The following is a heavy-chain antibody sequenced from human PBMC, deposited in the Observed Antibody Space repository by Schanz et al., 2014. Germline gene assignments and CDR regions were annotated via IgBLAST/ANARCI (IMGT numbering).Heavy chain of an antibody. CDR3: ASSGAGYSSSWDFDY. CDR2: ISGSNGNT. V-gene: IGHV1-18*01. CDR1: GYTFISYG. D-gene: IGHD6-13*01. J-gene: IGHJ4*02. Sequence: QVQLVQSGAEVRKPGASVKVSCKASGYTFISYGISWVRQAPGQGLEWLGWISGSNGNTNYTQKFQGRVTMTTDTSTGTAYMELRSLRSDDTALYYCASSGAGYSSSWDFDYWGQGTLVTVSS.